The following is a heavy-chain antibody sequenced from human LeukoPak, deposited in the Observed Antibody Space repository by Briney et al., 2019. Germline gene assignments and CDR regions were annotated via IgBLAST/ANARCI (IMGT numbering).Heavy chain of an antibody. CDR2: IWYDGSNK. Sequence: GGSLRLSCAASGFTFTNYGMHWVRQAPGKGLEWVAVIWYDGSNKYYADSVKGRLTISRDDSMSTLSLQMNSLRVEDTAVYYCARAGVGNSVAYFDYWGQGTLVSVSS. V-gene: IGHV3-33*01. D-gene: IGHD4-23*01. J-gene: IGHJ4*02. CDR3: ARAGVGNSVAYFDY. CDR1: GFTFTNYG.